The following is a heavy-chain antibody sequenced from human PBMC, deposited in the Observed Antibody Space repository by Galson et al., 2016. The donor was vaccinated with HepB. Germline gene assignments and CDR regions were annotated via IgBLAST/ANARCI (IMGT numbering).Heavy chain of an antibody. CDR3: ARDMASVEMGSFQH. CDR1: GFTFKDYS. V-gene: IGHV3-21*01. J-gene: IGHJ1*01. CDR2: ISSGSHYI. D-gene: IGHD4-23*01. Sequence: SLRLSCSASGFTFKDYSLNWVRQTPGKGLEWVSSISSGSHYIHYADSVKGRFTHSRDDAKNSLHLQMHSLRAEDTAVYYCARDMASVEMGSFQHWGQGTLVTVSS.